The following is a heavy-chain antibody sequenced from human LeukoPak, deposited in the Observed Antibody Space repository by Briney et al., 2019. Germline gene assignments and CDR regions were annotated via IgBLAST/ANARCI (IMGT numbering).Heavy chain of an antibody. CDR3: ARGTPFKGDILTGYYYYGMDV. Sequence: SETLSLTCTVSGGSISSGGYYWSWIRQHPGKGLEWIGYIYYSGSTYYNPSLMSRVTISVDTSKNQFSLKLSSVTAADTAVYYCARGTPFKGDILTGYYYYGMDVWGQGTTVTVSS. CDR2: IYYSGST. J-gene: IGHJ6*02. V-gene: IGHV4-31*03. D-gene: IGHD3-9*01. CDR1: GGSISSGGYY.